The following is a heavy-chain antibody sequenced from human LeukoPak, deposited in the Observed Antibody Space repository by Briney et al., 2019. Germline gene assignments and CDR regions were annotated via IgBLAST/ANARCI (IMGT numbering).Heavy chain of an antibody. CDR2: ISSSSSTI. V-gene: IGHV3-48*01. CDR3: ARDSGGSYYPVDAFDI. D-gene: IGHD1-26*01. J-gene: IGHJ3*02. Sequence: PGGSLRLSCAASGFTFSSYSMNWVRQAPGKGLEWVSYISSSSSTIYYADSVKGRFTISRDNAKNSLYLQMNSLRAEDTAVYYCARDSGGSYYPVDAFDIWGQGTMVTVSS. CDR1: GFTFSSYS.